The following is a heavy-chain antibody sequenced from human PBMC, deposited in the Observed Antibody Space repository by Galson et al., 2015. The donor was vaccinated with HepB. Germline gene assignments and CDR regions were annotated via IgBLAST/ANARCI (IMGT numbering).Heavy chain of an antibody. CDR2: IYPDDSDT. CDR3: ASSLMVTSWDY. J-gene: IGHJ4*02. D-gene: IGHD2-21*02. V-gene: IGHV5-51*01. CDR1: GYSFPNHW. Sequence: QSGAEMKKPGESLKISCKGAGYSFPNHWIAWVRQMPGKGLEWVGIIYPDDSDTRYSPSFQGQVTISADKSIATAYLQWRSLKASDTAMYFCASSLMVTSWDYWGQGTLVTVSS.